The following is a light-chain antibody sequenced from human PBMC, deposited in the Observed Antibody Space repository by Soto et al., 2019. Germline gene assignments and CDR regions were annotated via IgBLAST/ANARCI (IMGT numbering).Light chain of an antibody. CDR2: DAS. Sequence: EIVLTQSPATLSLSPGERATLSCRASQSVSSYLAWYQQKPGQAPRLLIYDASNRATGIPARFSGSGSGTDFTLTISSLEPEDFAVYSCQQRSNWPPRGTTFGGGTKVEIK. CDR1: QSVSSY. J-gene: IGKJ4*01. CDR3: QQRSNWPPRGTT. V-gene: IGKV3-11*01.